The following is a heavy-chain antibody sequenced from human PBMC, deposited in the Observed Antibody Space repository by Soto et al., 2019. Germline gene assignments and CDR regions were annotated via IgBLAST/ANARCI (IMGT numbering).Heavy chain of an antibody. J-gene: IGHJ6*02. CDR1: GFTFSSYW. CDR3: ARGQGGFHYYYYGMDV. CDR2: INSDGSST. D-gene: IGHD3-16*01. V-gene: IGHV3-74*01. Sequence: SLRLSCAASGFTFSSYWMHWVRQAPGKGLAWVSRINSDGSSTSYADSVKGRFTISRDNAKNTLYLQMNSLRAEDTAVYYCARGQGGFHYYYYGMDVWGQGTTVTVSS.